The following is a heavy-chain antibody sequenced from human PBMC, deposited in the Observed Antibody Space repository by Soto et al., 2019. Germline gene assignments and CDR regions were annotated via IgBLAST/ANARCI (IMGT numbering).Heavy chain of an antibody. CDR1: GYTFTSSS. J-gene: IGHJ4*02. D-gene: IGHD1-20*01. V-gene: IGHV1-3*04. Sequence: ASVKVSCKASGYTFTSSSIHWLRQAPGQRPEWLGWINTGNADTRYSQNFHDRVTITRDTSASTAYMELSSLRSEDTAVYYCARNWNGVDYRGQGTPVTVSS. CDR2: INTGNADT. CDR3: ARNWNGVDY.